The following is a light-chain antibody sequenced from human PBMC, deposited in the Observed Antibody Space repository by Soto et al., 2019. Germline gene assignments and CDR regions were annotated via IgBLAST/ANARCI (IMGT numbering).Light chain of an antibody. CDR1: QSISKW. V-gene: IGKV1-5*01. CDR2: DAS. CDR3: QQYNDYPIT. Sequence: DIQMTQAPSTLSASVGDRVTITCRASQSISKWLAWHQLKPGKAPKLLIYDASNLESGVSSRFSGSGSGTEFTLTISSLQPDDFATYYCQQYNDYPITFGHGTKVDN. J-gene: IGKJ3*01.